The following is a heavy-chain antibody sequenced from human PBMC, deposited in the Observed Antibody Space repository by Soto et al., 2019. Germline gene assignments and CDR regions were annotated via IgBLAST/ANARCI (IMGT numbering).Heavy chain of an antibody. CDR1: GGTFSSYA. Sequence: QVQLVQSGAEVKKPGSSVKVSCKASGGTFSSYAISWVRQAPGQGLEWMGGIIPIFGTANYAQKFQGRVTITADESTSTAHMELSSLRSEDTAVYYCARMWRGEWADKYGMDVWGQGTTVTVSS. V-gene: IGHV1-69*01. J-gene: IGHJ6*02. CDR2: IIPIFGTA. D-gene: IGHD3-10*01. CDR3: ARMWRGEWADKYGMDV.